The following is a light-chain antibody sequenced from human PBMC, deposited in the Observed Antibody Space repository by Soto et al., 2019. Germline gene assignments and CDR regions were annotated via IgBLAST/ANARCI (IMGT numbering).Light chain of an antibody. CDR2: GAS. CDR3: QQYQSLT. CDR1: QSVSSSY. J-gene: IGKJ4*01. V-gene: IGKV3-20*01. Sequence: EIVLTQSPAILALLPGDRATLSCRASQSVSSSYLAWYQHKPGQAPRLLIHGASSRVTGIPDRFSGSGSGTDFTLTITRLEPEDFAVYYCQQYQSLTFGGGTKVDIK.